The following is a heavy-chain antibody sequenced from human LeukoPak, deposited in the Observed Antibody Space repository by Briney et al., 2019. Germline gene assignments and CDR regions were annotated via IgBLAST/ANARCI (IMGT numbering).Heavy chain of an antibody. J-gene: IGHJ4*02. CDR1: GYTFTSYY. CDR2: IIPILGIA. V-gene: IGHV1-69*02. CDR3: ASSTVTTAYGRGY. Sequence: SVKVSCKASGYTFTSYYMHWVRQAPGQGLEWMGRIIPILGIANYAQKFQGRVTITADKSTSTAYMELSSLRSEDTAVYYCASSTVTTAYGRGYWGQGTLVTVSS. D-gene: IGHD4-11*01.